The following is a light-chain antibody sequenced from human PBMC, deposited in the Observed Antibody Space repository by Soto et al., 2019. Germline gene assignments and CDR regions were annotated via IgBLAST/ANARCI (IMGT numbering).Light chain of an antibody. CDR3: QQDSNCPYT. J-gene: IGKJ2*01. CDR2: GAS. V-gene: IGKV3-15*01. Sequence: EIVMTQSPATLSVSPGERATLSCRARQGISSNLAWYQQKPSQAPRHLIYGASTRASGTPARFSGSGSGTEFTLTISSVQSAEFAVYYCQQDSNCPYTYDHGTKLEIK. CDR1: QGISSN.